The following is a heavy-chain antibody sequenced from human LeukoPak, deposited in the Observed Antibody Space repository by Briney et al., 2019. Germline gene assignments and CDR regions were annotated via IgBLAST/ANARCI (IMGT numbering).Heavy chain of an antibody. J-gene: IGHJ6*02. V-gene: IGHV4-59*01. Sequence: TSETLSLTCTVSGGSISSYYWSWIRQPPGKGLEWIGYIYYSGSTNYNPSLKSRVTISVDTSKNQFSLKLSSVTAADTAVYYCARGPLGYCSSTSCYAPYYYYGMDVWGQGTTVTVPS. CDR1: GGSISSYY. CDR3: ARGPLGYCSSTSCYAPYYYYGMDV. D-gene: IGHD2-2*01. CDR2: IYYSGST.